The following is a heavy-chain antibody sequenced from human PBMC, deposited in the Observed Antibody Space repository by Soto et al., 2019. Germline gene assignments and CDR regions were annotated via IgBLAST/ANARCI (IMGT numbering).Heavy chain of an antibody. CDR2: INHSGIT. Sequence: QVLLEQWGAGLLKPSETLSLTCAVYGGSFSGYYWTWIRQPPGRGLEWLGEINHSGITDYNPSLKRRVSISIDTSKNQFSLKLNSVTAADTAVYYCAVGPRMWLAGGGYWGQGTLVTVSS. V-gene: IGHV4-34*01. D-gene: IGHD6-19*01. J-gene: IGHJ4*02. CDR3: AVGPRMWLAGGGY. CDR1: GGSFSGYY.